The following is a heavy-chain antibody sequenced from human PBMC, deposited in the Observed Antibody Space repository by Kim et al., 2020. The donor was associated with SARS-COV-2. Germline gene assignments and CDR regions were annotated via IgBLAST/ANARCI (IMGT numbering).Heavy chain of an antibody. J-gene: IGHJ2*01. Sequence: SETLSLTCAVYGGSFSGYYWSWIRQPPGKGLEWIGEINHSGSTNYNPSLKSRVTISVDTSKNQFSLKLSSVTAADTAVYYCARGSTSSPFFYGDGLWYFDLWGRGTLVTVSS. CDR2: INHSGST. D-gene: IGHD4-17*01. CDR3: ARGSTSSPFFYGDGLWYFDL. CDR1: GGSFSGYY. V-gene: IGHV4-34*01.